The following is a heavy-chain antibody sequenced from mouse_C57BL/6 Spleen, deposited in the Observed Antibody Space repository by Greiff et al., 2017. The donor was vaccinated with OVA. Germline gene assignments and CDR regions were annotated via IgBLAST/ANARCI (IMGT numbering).Heavy chain of an antibody. CDR1: GFTFSDYY. Sequence: EVMLVESEGGLVQPGSSMKLSCTASGFTFSDYYMAWVRQVPEKGLEWVANINYDGSSTYYLDSLKSRFIISRDNAKTILYLQMSGLKSEDTATYYCARDLGPLGGGFAYWGQGTLVTVSA. CDR2: INYDGSST. V-gene: IGHV5-16*01. D-gene: IGHD3-3*01. CDR3: ARDLGPLGGGFAY. J-gene: IGHJ3*01.